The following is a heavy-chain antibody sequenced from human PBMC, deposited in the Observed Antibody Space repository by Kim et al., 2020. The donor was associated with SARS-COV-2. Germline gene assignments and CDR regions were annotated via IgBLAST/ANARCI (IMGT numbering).Heavy chain of an antibody. CDR3: TTAYSGSYLSHYYYA. J-gene: IGHJ6*01. D-gene: IGHD1-26*01. Sequence: GGSLRLSCAASGFTFSNAWMSWVRQAPGKGLEWVGHIKSKSDGGTADYAAPVKGRFTISRDDSKNTRYLQVNSLKTEDTAVYYCTTAYSGSYLSHYYYA. CDR2: IKSKSDGGTA. CDR1: GFTFSNAW. V-gene: IGHV3-15*01.